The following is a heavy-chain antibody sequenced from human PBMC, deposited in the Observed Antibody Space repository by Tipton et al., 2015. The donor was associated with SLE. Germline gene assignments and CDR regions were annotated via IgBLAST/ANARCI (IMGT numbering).Heavy chain of an antibody. J-gene: IGHJ3*01. Sequence: QSGAEVKKPGASVKVSCKASGYSFTAYYMHWVRQAPGQGLEWMGWISAYNGNTNYAQKLQGRVTMTTDTSTSTAYMELRSLRSDDTAVYYCARHLTGDPFHFWGPGTMVTVSS. CDR1: GYSFTAYY. CDR2: ISAYNGNT. V-gene: IGHV1-18*04. D-gene: IGHD7-27*01. CDR3: ARHLTGDPFHF.